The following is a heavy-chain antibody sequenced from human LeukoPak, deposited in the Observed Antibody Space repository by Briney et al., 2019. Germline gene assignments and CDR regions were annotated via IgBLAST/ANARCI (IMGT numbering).Heavy chain of an antibody. CDR1: GFTFSTYT. Sequence: GGSLRLSCAASGFTFSTYTMNWVRQAPGKGLEWVSSIDSSGGYMFYADSVKGRFIISRDNAKDSLYLQMNSLRAEDTAVYYCAELGITMIGGVWGKGTTVTISS. CDR3: AELGITMIGGV. V-gene: IGHV3-21*06. CDR2: IDSSGGYM. J-gene: IGHJ6*04. D-gene: IGHD3-10*02.